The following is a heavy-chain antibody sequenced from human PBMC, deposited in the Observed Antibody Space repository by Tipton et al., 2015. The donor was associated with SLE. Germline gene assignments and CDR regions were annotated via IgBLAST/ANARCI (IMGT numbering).Heavy chain of an antibody. CDR1: GGSISAYY. CDR2: ISHTGST. V-gene: IGHV4-34*01. J-gene: IGHJ5*02. Sequence: TLSLTCAVYGGSISAYYWSWIRQPPGKGLEWIGEISHTGSTNFNPSLKSRVAISADTSKRQFSLKPSSVTAADTAVYYCARGGWFDAWGPGILVTVSS. CDR3: ARGGWFDA.